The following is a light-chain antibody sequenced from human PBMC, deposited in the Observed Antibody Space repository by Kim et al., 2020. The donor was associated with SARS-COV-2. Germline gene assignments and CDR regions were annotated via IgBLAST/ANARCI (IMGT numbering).Light chain of an antibody. CDR3: QQCYSTPFT. CDR2: AAS. J-gene: IGKJ4*01. Sequence: DIQMTQSPFSLSASVGDRVTITCRASQSISSYLNWYQQKPGKAPKLLIYAASRLQSGVPSRFSGSGSGTDFTLTISSLQPEDFATYYCQQCYSTPFTFGGGTKVDIK. V-gene: IGKV1-39*01. CDR1: QSISSY.